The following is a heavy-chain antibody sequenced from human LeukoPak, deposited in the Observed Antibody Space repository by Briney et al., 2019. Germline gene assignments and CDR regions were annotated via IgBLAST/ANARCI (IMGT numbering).Heavy chain of an antibody. J-gene: IGHJ6*03. V-gene: IGHV3-48*01. CDR2: ISSSSSTI. CDR3: ARVIVVVPPASSYYYYMDV. Sequence: GGSLRLSCAASGFTFSSYWMHWVRQAPGKGLEWVSYISSSSSTIYYADSVRGRFTISRDNAKNSLYLQMNSLRAEDTAVYYCARVIVVVPPASSYYYYMDVWGKGTTVTVSS. D-gene: IGHD2-2*01. CDR1: GFTFSSYW.